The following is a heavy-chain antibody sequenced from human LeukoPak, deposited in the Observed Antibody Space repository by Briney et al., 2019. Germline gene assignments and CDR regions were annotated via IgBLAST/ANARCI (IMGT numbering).Heavy chain of an antibody. Sequence: PGGSLRLSCAASGFTFHNYAMSWVRQAPGKGLEWVSSISSSSYYIYYADSVKGRFTISRDNAKNSLYLQMNSLRAEDTAVYYCARDIAAAPDYWGQGTLVTVSS. D-gene: IGHD6-13*01. J-gene: IGHJ4*02. CDR1: GFTFHNYA. V-gene: IGHV3-21*01. CDR2: ISSSSYYI. CDR3: ARDIAAAPDY.